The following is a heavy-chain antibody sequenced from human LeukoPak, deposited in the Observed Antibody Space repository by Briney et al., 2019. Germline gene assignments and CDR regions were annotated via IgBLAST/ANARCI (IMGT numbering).Heavy chain of an antibody. V-gene: IGHV3-74*01. D-gene: IGHD1-26*01. Sequence: GGSLRLSCVGSGFSFSGYWMPWVRQAPGKGLVWVSRISPDGSTRNNADSVKSRFTISRDNARNTLYLQMDRLRADDTAVYYCTREVETGAGAYLLWGQGALVTVSS. CDR2: ISPDGSTR. CDR3: TREVETGAGAYLL. CDR1: GFSFSGYW. J-gene: IGHJ4*02.